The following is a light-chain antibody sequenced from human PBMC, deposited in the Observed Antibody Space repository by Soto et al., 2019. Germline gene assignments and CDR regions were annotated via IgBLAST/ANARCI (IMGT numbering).Light chain of an antibody. CDR2: EVS. Sequence: QSALTQPASVSGSPGQSITISCTGTSSDVGGYDYVSWYQHHPGKVPKLIIYEVSKRPSGVSHRFSGSKSGNTASLTISGLQTEDEADCYCSSYTTTSALVFGGGTKLTVL. V-gene: IGLV2-14*01. J-gene: IGLJ2*01. CDR1: SSDVGGYDY. CDR3: SSYTTTSALV.